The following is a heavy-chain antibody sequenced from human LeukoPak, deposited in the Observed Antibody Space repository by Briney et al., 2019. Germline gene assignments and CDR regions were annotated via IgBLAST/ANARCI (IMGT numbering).Heavy chain of an antibody. V-gene: IGHV3-30-3*01. CDR2: ISYDGTNK. J-gene: IGHJ5*02. CDR3: ARDGRNGLDP. Sequence: PGGSLRLSCAASGFTFSRYTMHWVRQAPGKGLEWVAVISYDGTNKFYADSVKGRFTISRDDSKNTLYLQMNSLRDEDTAVYYCARDGRNGLDPWGQGTLVSVSS. CDR1: GFTFSRYT.